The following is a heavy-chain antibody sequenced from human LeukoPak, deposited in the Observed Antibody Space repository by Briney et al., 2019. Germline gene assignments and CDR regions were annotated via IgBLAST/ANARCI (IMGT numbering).Heavy chain of an antibody. CDR3: ARERYSYGSNWFDP. J-gene: IGHJ5*02. D-gene: IGHD5-18*01. V-gene: IGHV3-30-3*01. CDR1: GFTFSGYA. Sequence: GSLRLSCAASGFTFSGYAMHWVRQAPGKGLEWVAVISYDGSNKYYADSVKGRFTISRDNSKNTLYLQVHSLRAEDTAVYYCARERYSYGSNWFDPWGQGTLVTVSS. CDR2: ISYDGSNK.